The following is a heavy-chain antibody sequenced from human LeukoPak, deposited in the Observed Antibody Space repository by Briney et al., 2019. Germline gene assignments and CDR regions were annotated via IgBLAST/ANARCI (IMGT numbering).Heavy chain of an antibody. CDR3: ARGGGYSYGYGMFDY. V-gene: IGHV4-34*01. CDR2: INHSGST. Sequence: GSLRLSCAASGFTFSDYYMSWIRQPPGKGLEWIGEINHSGSTNYNPSLKSRVTISVDTSKNQFSLKLSSVTAADTAVYYCARGGGYSYGYGMFDYWGQGTLVTVSS. D-gene: IGHD5-18*01. CDR1: GFTFSDYY. J-gene: IGHJ4*02.